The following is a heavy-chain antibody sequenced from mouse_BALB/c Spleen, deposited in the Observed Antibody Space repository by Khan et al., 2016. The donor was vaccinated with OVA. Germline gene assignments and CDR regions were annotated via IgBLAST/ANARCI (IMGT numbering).Heavy chain of an antibody. V-gene: IGHV2-6-7*01. CDR2: IWGDGST. J-gene: IGHJ4*01. CDR3: ARAYYGNYREAMDY. Sequence: QVQLQESGPGLVAPSQSLSITCTASGFSLTGYGVNWVRQTPGKGLEWLGMIWGDGSTDYNSALKSRLNVSKNNSKSQVCLKMNSLKTDDTDRYDCARAYYGNYREAMDYWGQGTSVTGSS. D-gene: IGHD2-10*01. CDR1: GFSLTGYG.